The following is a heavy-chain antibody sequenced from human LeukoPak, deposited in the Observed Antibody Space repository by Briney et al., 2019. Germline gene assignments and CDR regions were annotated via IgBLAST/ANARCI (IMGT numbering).Heavy chain of an antibody. V-gene: IGHV1-69*05. D-gene: IGHD6-19*01. J-gene: IGHJ4*02. CDR1: GGTLSSYA. Sequence: SVKVSCKASGGTLSSYAISCVRQAPGQGLEWIGGIIPIFGTANSAQKFQGRVTITTDESTSTAYMELSSLRSEDTAVYYCARGAVVAGTNYFDYWGQGTLVTVSS. CDR3: ARGAVVAGTNYFDY. CDR2: IIPIFGTA.